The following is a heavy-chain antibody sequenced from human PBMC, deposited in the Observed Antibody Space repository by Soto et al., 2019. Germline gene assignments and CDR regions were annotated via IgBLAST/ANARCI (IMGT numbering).Heavy chain of an antibody. Sequence: QVQLVQSGAEVKKPGSSVKVSCKASGGTFSSYAISWVRQAPGQGLEWMGGIIPIFGTANYAQKFQGRVTITADECTSTAYMELSSLRSEDTAVYYCARDRGSPRCSSTSCYTASSWFDPWGQGTLVTVSS. V-gene: IGHV1-69*01. J-gene: IGHJ5*02. D-gene: IGHD2-2*02. CDR1: GGTFSSYA. CDR2: IIPIFGTA. CDR3: ARDRGSPRCSSTSCYTASSWFDP.